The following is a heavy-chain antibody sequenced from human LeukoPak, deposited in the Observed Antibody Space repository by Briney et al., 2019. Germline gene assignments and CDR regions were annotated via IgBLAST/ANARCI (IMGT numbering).Heavy chain of an antibody. Sequence: PSETLSLTCTVSGGSISSYYWSWIRQPPGKGLEWIGYIYYSGSTNYNPSLKSRVTISVDTSKNQFSLKLSSVTAADTAVYYCARGGIINSSGWYGGAFDIWGQGTMVTVSS. CDR1: GGSISSYY. V-gene: IGHV4-59*01. J-gene: IGHJ3*02. CDR3: ARGGIINSSGWYGGAFDI. D-gene: IGHD6-19*01. CDR2: IYYSGST.